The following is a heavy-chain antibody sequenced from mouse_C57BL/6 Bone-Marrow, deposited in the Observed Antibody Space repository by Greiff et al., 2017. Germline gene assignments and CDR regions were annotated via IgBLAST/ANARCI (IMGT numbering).Heavy chain of an antibody. Sequence: VQLQQPGAELVKPGASVKLSCKASGYTFTSYWMHWVKQRPGQGLEWIGMIHPNSGSTNYNEKFKSKATLTVAKSSSTAYMQLSSLTSEDSAVYYSAYGVWQLPWYFDVWGTGTTVTVSS. CDR3: AYGVWQLPWYFDV. D-gene: IGHD2-10*02. CDR2: IHPNSGST. J-gene: IGHJ1*03. CDR1: GYTFTSYW. V-gene: IGHV1-64*01.